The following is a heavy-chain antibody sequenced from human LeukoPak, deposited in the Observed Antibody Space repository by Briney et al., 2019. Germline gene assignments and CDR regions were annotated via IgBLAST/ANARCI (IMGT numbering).Heavy chain of an antibody. V-gene: IGHV3-21*01. CDR1: GFTFSSYS. D-gene: IGHD4-23*01. CDR3: ARDSNYGGPPGLFDY. Sequence: GGSLRLSCAASGFTFSSYSMNWVRQAPGKGLEWVSSISSSSSYIYYADSVKGRFTISRDNAKNSLYLQMNSLRAEDTAVYYCARDSNYGGPPGLFDYRGQGTLVTVSS. J-gene: IGHJ4*02. CDR2: ISSSSSYI.